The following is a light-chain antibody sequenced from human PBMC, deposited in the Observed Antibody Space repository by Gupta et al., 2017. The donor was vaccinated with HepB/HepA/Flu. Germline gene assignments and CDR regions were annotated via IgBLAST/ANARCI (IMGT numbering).Light chain of an antibody. CDR1: SSNIVSNY. V-gene: IGLV1-47*01. J-gene: IGLJ3*02. CDR3: DACEDSRSGPWV. Sequence: QSVLTQPPSASGTPGQRFTISCSGSSSNIVSNYVDWYQQLPGTAPKLLIYRNNHRRSGVPERFSGSKSGASASLTIIVLRAEDGADYCDACEDSRSGPWVFGGGTKLTVL. CDR2: RNN.